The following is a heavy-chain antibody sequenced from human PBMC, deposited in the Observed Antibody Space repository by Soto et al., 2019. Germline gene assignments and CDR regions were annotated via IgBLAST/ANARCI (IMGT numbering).Heavy chain of an antibody. J-gene: IGHJ4*02. CDR3: ARDSCFYSSSSVFDY. V-gene: IGHV1-18*01. CDR2: ISAYNGNT. CDR1: GYTFTKYG. D-gene: IGHD6-6*01. Sequence: XSVKASCKASGYTFTKYGTSWVRQAPGQGLEWMGWISAYNGNTNYAQKLQGRVTMTTDTSTSTAYMELRSLRSDDTAVYYCARDSCFYSSSSVFDYWGQGTLVTVSS.